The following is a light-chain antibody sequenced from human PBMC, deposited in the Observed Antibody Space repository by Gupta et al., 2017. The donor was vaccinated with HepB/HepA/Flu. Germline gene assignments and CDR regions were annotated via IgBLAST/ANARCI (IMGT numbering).Light chain of an antibody. CDR2: LGS. Sequence: ASISCRSSQSLLHSNGYSYLDWYLQKPGHSPQLLIYLGSNRAPGVPDRFSGSGSGTDFTLKISRVEAEDVGVYYCMQALHTPFTFGPGTKVDIK. CDR3: MQALHTPFT. CDR1: QSLLHSNGYSY. V-gene: IGKV2-28*01. J-gene: IGKJ3*01.